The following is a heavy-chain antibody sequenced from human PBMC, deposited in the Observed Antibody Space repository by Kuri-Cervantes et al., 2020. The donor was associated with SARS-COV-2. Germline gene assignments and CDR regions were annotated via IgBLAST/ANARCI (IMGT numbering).Heavy chain of an antibody. V-gene: IGHV4-39*01. CDR2: MFYTGRT. D-gene: IGHD3-10*01. CDR1: GDSVSSDTYF. Sequence: GSLRLSCTVSGDSVSSDTYFWGWIRQPPGKGLEWIATMFYTGRTYSNPSLKSRAAMSVDSAKNQFSLMLSSVTAADMAVYSCVRLRSGIYWGQGTLVTVSS. J-gene: IGHJ4*02. CDR3: VRLRSGIY.